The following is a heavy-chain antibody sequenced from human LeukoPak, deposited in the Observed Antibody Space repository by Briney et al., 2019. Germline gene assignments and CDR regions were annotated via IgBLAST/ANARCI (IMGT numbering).Heavy chain of an antibody. CDR2: VSPDGLTT. CDR3: SRERDSNWLDP. Sequence: PGESLRLSCAASEFTFSRYWMHWVRQAPGKGLVWVSRVSPDGLTTKYADSVKGRFTISRDNAKNTLYLQMNSLRDEDTAMYYCSRERDSNWLDPWGLGTLVTVSS. CDR1: EFTFSRYW. V-gene: IGHV3-74*03. J-gene: IGHJ5*02.